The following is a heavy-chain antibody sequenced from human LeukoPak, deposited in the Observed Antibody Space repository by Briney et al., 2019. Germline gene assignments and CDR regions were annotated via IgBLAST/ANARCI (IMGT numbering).Heavy chain of an antibody. CDR1: RFTFSSYA. CDR3: AKGGYCSSTICSPPPFDP. V-gene: IGHV3-23*01. Sequence: GGSLRLSCAASRFTFSSYAMNWVRQPPGKGLEWVSTISSSGDSTNYADSVKGQFTISRDNSKNTLYLQMNSLRAEDTAVYYCAKGGYCSSTICSPPPFDPWGQGTLVTVSS. J-gene: IGHJ5*02. D-gene: IGHD2-2*01. CDR2: ISSSGDST.